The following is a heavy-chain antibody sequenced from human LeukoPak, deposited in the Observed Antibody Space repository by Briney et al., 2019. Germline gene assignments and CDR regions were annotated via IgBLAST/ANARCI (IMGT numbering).Heavy chain of an antibody. CDR3: TTAGAGGGYSGYDLDY. Sequence: GGSLRLSCAASGFTFSNAWMSWVRQAPGKGLEWVGRIKRKTDGGTTDYAAPVKGRFTISRDDSKNTLYLQMNSLKTEDTAVYYCTTAGAGGGYSGYDLDYWGQGTLVTVSS. J-gene: IGHJ4*02. CDR1: GFTFSNAW. V-gene: IGHV3-15*01. CDR2: IKRKTDGGTT. D-gene: IGHD5-12*01.